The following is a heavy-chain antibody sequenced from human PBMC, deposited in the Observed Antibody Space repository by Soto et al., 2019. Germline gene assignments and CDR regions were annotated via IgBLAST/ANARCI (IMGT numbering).Heavy chain of an antibody. CDR2: ISYDGSDK. Sequence: PGGSLRLSCAASGFTFSAYAMHWVRQAPGKGLEWVAIISYDGSDKSYADSVKGRFTISKDNSENTLYLQMNSLRAEDTAVYYCAKGSYPGIYSVFDYWGQGALDPVS. CDR1: GFTFSAYA. CDR3: AKGSYPGIYSVFDY. J-gene: IGHJ4*02. V-gene: IGHV3-30*04. D-gene: IGHD1-26*01.